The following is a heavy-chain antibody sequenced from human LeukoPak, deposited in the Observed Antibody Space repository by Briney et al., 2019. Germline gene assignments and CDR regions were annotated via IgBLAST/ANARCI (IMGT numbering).Heavy chain of an antibody. CDR2: IYSGGST. CDR3: ARGGSYPSAFDI. V-gene: IGHV3-53*01. D-gene: IGHD1-26*01. J-gene: IGHJ3*02. Sequence: VGSLRLSCAASGFTVSSNYMSWVRQAPGKGLEWVSIIYSGGSTFYADSVKGRFTISRDNSKNTLYLQMNSLRAEDTAVYYCARGGSYPSAFDIWGQGTMVTVSS. CDR1: GFTVSSNY.